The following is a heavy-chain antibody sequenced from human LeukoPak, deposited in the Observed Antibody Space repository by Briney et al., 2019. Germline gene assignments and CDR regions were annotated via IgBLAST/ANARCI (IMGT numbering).Heavy chain of an antibody. D-gene: IGHD3-22*01. CDR3: AKSFVVEYYYDSSGWFDP. CDR1: GFTFSSYA. J-gene: IGHJ5*02. CDR2: ISGSGGST. Sequence: GGSLRLSCAASGFTFSSYAMSWVRQAPGKGLEWVSAISGSGGSTYYADSVKGRFTISRDNSKNTLYLQMNSLRAEDTAVYYCAKSFVVEYYYDSSGWFDPWGQGTLVTVSS. V-gene: IGHV3-23*01.